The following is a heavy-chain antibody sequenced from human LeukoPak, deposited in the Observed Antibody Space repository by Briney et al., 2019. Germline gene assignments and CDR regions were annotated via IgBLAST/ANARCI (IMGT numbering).Heavy chain of an antibody. J-gene: IGHJ4*02. D-gene: IGHD3-22*01. Sequence: GASVKVSCKASGYTFTSYAMHWVRQAPGQRLEWMGWINAGNGNTKYSQKFQGRVTITRDTSASTAYMELSSLRSEDTAAYYCARARYYYDSSGYYYEECFDYWGQGTLVTVSS. CDR3: ARARYYYDSSGYYYEECFDY. CDR1: GYTFTSYA. CDR2: INAGNGNT. V-gene: IGHV1-3*01.